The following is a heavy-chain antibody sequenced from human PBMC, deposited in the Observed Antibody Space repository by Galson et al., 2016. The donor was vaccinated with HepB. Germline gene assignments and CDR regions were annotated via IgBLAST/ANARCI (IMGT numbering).Heavy chain of an antibody. CDR3: VRVSEVVLIAGMDV. V-gene: IGHV4-39*01. CDR2: IYYGVST. CDR1: GDSIDRSGFY. J-gene: IGHJ6*02. D-gene: IGHD3-10*02. Sequence: SETLSLTCSVSGDSIDRSGFYWGWVRQTPGKGLEWIGSIYYGVSTDYSPALKSRLTISADTSRNQYSLNLRSATAADTAIYYCVRVSEVVLIAGMDVWGQGTTVAVSS.